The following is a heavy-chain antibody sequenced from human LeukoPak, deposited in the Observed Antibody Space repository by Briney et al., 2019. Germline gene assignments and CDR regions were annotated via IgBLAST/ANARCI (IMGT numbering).Heavy chain of an antibody. V-gene: IGHV4-4*03. J-gene: IGHJ4*02. CDR2: ISHSGTT. D-gene: IGHD2/OR15-2a*01. Sequence: PPGTLSLTCGVSGGSTDITNYWSWVRQAPGKGLEWIGEISHSGTTNYNPSLRSRVTMFLDRANNQFSLSLTSVTAADSAVYYCTRENRPFCPFAYWGQGVLVTVSS. CDR1: GGSTDITNY. CDR3: TRENRPFCPFAY.